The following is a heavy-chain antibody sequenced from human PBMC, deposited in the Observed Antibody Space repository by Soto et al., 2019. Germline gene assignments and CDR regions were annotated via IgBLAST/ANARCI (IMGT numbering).Heavy chain of an antibody. V-gene: IGHV4-61*01. CDR3: ARLKQWLVPDY. D-gene: IGHD6-19*01. CDR2: IYYSGST. Sequence: SETLSLTCTVSGGSVSSGIYYWSWIRQPPGKGLEWIGYIYYSGSTNYNPSLKSRVTISVDTSKNQFSLKLRSVTAADTAVYYCARLKQWLVPDYWGQGTMITVSS. J-gene: IGHJ4*02. CDR1: GGSVSSGIYY.